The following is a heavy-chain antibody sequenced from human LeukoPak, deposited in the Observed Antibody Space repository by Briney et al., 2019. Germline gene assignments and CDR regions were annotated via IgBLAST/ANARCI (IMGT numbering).Heavy chain of an antibody. V-gene: IGHV4-39*07. CDR3: ARVPTVTFFDY. CDR2: IYYSGST. Sequence: PSETLSLTCTVSGGSISSTRYYWDWIRQPPGKGLEWIGSIYYSGSTYYNPSLKSRVTISVDTSKNQLSLKLSSVTAADTAVYYCARVPTVTFFDYWGQGTLVTVSS. J-gene: IGHJ4*02. D-gene: IGHD4-17*01. CDR1: GGSISSTRYY.